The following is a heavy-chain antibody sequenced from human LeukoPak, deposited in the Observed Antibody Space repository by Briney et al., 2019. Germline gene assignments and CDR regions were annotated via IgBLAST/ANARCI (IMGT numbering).Heavy chain of an antibody. Sequence: GGSLRLSCAASGFTFRSYRMSWVRQAPGKGLEWVANIKEDANEEYYVDSVRGRFIISRDDAKNSLFLQMYSLRADDTAVYYCARAGYCTSNSCYSPNFYYMDVWGKGTTVAVSS. CDR2: IKEDANEE. V-gene: IGHV3-7*01. CDR1: GFTFRSYR. CDR3: ARAGYCTSNSCYSPNFYYMDV. D-gene: IGHD2-2*01. J-gene: IGHJ6*03.